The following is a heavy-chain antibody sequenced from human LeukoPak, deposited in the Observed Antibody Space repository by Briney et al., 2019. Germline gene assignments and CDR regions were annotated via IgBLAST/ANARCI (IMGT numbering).Heavy chain of an antibody. J-gene: IGHJ3*01. CDR2: IYPGDSDA. D-gene: IGHD2-21*02. V-gene: IGHV5-51*01. CDR1: GYSFNSYW. CDR3: ANLIGGDFAFDV. Sequence: GESLKISCKGSGYSFNSYWIGWVRQMPGKGLKWMGIIYPGDSDARYSPSFQGQVTISVDKFISTAYLQWSSLKASDTAMYYCANLIGGDFAFDVWGQGTMVTVSS.